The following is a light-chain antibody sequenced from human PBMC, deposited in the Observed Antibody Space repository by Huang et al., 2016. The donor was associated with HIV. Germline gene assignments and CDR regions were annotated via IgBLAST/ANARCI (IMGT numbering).Light chain of an antibody. CDR3: QQYNNKWYT. CDR2: GAS. J-gene: IGKJ2*01. V-gene: IGKV3-15*01. Sequence: EIVMTQSPATLSVSPGESVTLSCRASQSVSSYLSWYQQKPGQAPRLLIYGASTRATGTPARFSGSGSGTQFTLTISCLQSEDFALYFCQQYNNKWYTFGQGTKLEMK. CDR1: QSVSSY.